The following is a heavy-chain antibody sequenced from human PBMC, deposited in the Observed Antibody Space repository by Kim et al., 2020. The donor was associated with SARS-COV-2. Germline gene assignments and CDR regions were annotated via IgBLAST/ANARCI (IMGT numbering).Heavy chain of an antibody. Sequence: GGYLRLSCAASGFTFSSYSMNWVRQAPGKGLEWVSYISSSSSTIYYADSVKGRFTISRDNAKNSLYLQMNSLRDEDTAVYYCASNPAAGKYYYYYGMDVWGQGTTVTVSS. CDR1: GFTFSSYS. V-gene: IGHV3-48*02. J-gene: IGHJ6*02. CDR2: ISSSSSTI. CDR3: ASNPAAGKYYYYYGMDV. D-gene: IGHD6-13*01.